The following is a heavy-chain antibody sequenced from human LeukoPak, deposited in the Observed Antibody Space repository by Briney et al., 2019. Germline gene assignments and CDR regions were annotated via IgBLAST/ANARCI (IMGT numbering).Heavy chain of an antibody. CDR1: GYSISSGYF. CDR2: IYYSGST. D-gene: IGHD6-13*01. CDR3: ARHVAAAGTDYYYYYYYMDV. Sequence: PSETLSLTCTVSGYSISSGYFWGWIRQPPGKGLEWIGSIYYSGSTYYNPSLKSRVTISVDTSKNQFSLKLSSVTAADTAVYYCARHVAAAGTDYYYYYYYMDVWGKGTTVTISS. V-gene: IGHV4-38-2*02. J-gene: IGHJ6*03.